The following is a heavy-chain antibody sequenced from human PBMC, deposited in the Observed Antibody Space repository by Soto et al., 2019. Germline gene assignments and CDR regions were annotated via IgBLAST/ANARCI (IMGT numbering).Heavy chain of an antibody. D-gene: IGHD2-8*01. J-gene: IGHJ5*01. CDR1: GASVSTNCAS. Sequence: QVQLQQSGPGLVKPSQTLSLTCAISGASVSTNCASWHWIRQSPSRCLEWLGRTYYRSKWYNDYAVSVKGRITINPDTSNTQLSLQLNSVTPDDTAVYYCARLIGNSWLDSWGQGTLVTVSS. CDR3: ARLIGNSWLDS. V-gene: IGHV6-1*01. CDR2: TYYRSKWYN.